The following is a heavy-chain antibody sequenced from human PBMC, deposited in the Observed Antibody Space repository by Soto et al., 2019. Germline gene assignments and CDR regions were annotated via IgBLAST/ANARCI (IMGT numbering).Heavy chain of an antibody. D-gene: IGHD1-1*01. CDR2: IYYSGNT. CDR3: ARALINWNDGLGWFDP. V-gene: IGHV4-39*07. J-gene: IGHJ5*02. Sequence: SETLSLTCTVSGGSISSSSYYWGWIRQPPGKGLEWIGSIYYSGNTYYNPSLKSRVTISVDTAKNQFSLKLSSVTAADTAVYYCARALINWNDGLGWFDPWGQGTLVTVSS. CDR1: GGSISSSSYY.